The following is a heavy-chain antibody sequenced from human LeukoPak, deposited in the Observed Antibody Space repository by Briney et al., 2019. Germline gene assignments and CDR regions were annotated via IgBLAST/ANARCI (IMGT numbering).Heavy chain of an antibody. CDR1: GYTFTGYY. D-gene: IGHD5-18*01. CDR3: ARSPYSYVFTSDY. Sequence: ASVKVSCKASGYTFTGYYMHWVRQAPGQGLEWMGRINPNSGGTNYAQKFQGRVTMTRDTSISTAYMELSRLRSDDTAVYYCARSPYSYVFTSDYWGQGTLATVSS. CDR2: INPNSGGT. V-gene: IGHV1-2*06. J-gene: IGHJ4*02.